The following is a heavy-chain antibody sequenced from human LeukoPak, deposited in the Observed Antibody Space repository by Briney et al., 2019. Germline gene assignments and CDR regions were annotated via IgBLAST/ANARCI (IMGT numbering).Heavy chain of an antibody. CDR3: ASLTGDENFDY. CDR2: FHPEDGET. D-gene: IGHD7-27*01. J-gene: IGHJ4*02. Sequence: ASVKVSCKVSVYTLSEFSIHWVRQAPGKGLEWMGGFHPEDGETIYAQKFQGRVTVTEDTSTDTAYMELSSLRSEDTAVYYCASLTGDENFDYWRQGTMVTVSS. V-gene: IGHV1-24*01. CDR1: VYTLSEFS.